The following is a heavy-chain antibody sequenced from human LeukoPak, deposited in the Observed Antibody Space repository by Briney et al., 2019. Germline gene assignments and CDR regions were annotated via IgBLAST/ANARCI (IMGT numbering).Heavy chain of an antibody. J-gene: IGHJ1*01. CDR1: GFTFDDYG. V-gene: IGHV3-20*04. D-gene: IGHD6-19*01. CDR2: INWNGGST. Sequence: PGGSLRLSCAASGFTFDDYGMSWVRQAPGKGLEWVSGINWNGGSTGYADSVKGRFTISRDNAKNSLYLQMNSLRAEDTALYYCARVEYSSGWYDYFQHWGQGTLVTVSS. CDR3: ARVEYSSGWYDYFQH.